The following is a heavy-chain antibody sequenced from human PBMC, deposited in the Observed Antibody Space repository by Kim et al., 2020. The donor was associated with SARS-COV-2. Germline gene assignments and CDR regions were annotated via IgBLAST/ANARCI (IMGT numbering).Heavy chain of an antibody. D-gene: IGHD5-18*01. CDR1: GFTFSNYA. CDR2: ISGSGTNS. V-gene: IGHV3-23*01. CDR3: GKRLGYSSSTPFDF. J-gene: IGHJ4*02. Sequence: GGSLRLSCAASGFTFSNYAMAWVRQAPGKGLEWVSTISGSGTNSFYADSVKGRFGISRDTSADTLYLQLNRLRVDDTAIYYCGKRLGYSSSTPFDFRGQGTLVTVSS.